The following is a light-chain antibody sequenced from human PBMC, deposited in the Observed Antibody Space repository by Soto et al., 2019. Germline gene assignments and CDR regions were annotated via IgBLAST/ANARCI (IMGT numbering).Light chain of an antibody. CDR2: GAS. V-gene: IGKV1-27*01. Sequence: EIQMTQSPSSLSASVGDRVTITCRASQGISNYLAWYQQKPGKVPKLLIYGASTLQSGVPSRLSGSGSGTDFTLIIYSLQPEDVATYYCQKYDSAPWTFGQGTKVDIK. CDR3: QKYDSAPWT. CDR1: QGISNY. J-gene: IGKJ1*01.